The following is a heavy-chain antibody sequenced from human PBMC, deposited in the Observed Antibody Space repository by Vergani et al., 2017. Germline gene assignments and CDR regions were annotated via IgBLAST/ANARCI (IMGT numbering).Heavy chain of an antibody. J-gene: IGHJ3*02. CDR2: IYTSGST. CDR1: GGSISSGSYY. D-gene: IGHD2-15*01. CDR3: ARDGRYCSGGSCYSVAFDI. V-gene: IGHV4-61*02. Sequence: QVQLQESGPGLVKPSQTLSLTCTVSGGSISSGSYYWSWIRQPAGKGLEWIGRIYTSGSTNYNPSLKSRVTISVDTSKNQFSLKLSSVTAADPAVYYCARDGRYCSGGSCYSVAFDIWGQGTMVTVSS.